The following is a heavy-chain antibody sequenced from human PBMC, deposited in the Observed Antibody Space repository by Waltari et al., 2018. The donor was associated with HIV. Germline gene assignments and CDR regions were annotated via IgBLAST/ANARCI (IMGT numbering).Heavy chain of an antibody. D-gene: IGHD3-22*01. CDR3: AKDFDTSGLPYVVIDS. CDR2: ISGSGSHT. J-gene: IGHJ4*02. Sequence: VKLVQSGGGVVQPGGSLRLSCIASGITFRIHDMRRVRQTPGKGLEWVSTISGSGSHTYYADSAKGRFTSSRDNSENTLFLQMTRLRVEDTARYFCAKDFDTSGLPYVVIDSWGQGTLVTVSS. CDR1: GITFRIHD. V-gene: IGHV3-23*04.